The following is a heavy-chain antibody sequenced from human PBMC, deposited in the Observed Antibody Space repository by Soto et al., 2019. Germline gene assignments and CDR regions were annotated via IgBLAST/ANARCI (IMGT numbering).Heavy chain of an antibody. Sequence: GRPMRLSCAAGGLSFSSYAMSCVSKAPGKGLEWVSAISGSGGSTYYADSVKGRFTISRDNSKNTLYLQMNSLRAEDTAVYYCAKHTGLLWFGELFAYDYWGQGTLVTAPQ. J-gene: IGHJ4*02. D-gene: IGHD3-10*01. V-gene: IGHV3-23*01. CDR2: ISGSGGST. CDR1: GLSFSSYA. CDR3: AKHTGLLWFGELFAYDY.